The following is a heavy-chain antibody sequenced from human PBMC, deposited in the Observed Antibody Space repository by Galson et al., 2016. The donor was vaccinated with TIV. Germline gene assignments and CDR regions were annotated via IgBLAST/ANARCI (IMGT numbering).Heavy chain of an antibody. J-gene: IGHJ3*02. D-gene: IGHD1-7*01. CDR2: ISTTSNYI. Sequence: SLRLSCAVSGFSFSSYTMIWVRQAPGKGLEWVASISTTSNYIYYADSLKGRFTISRDNAEDSLYLQTNNLKAEDTALYYCARRGNYLSDAFDIWGQGTMVTVSS. CDR3: ARRGNYLSDAFDI. CDR1: GFSFSSYT. V-gene: IGHV3-21*06.